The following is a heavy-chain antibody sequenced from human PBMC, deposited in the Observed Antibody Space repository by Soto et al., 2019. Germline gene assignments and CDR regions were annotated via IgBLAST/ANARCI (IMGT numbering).Heavy chain of an antibody. CDR3: ARERFQVISDGMDV. V-gene: IGHV1-2*02. D-gene: IGHD2-21*01. J-gene: IGHJ6*02. CDR1: GYTFTGYY. CDR2: INPETGGT. Sequence: ASVTVSCKASGYTFTGYYVHWVREAPGQGLEWMGWINPETGGTSYAQKFQGRVTLSRDTSINTAYLELSSLRFDDAAVYFCARERFQVISDGMDVWGQGTTVTVSS.